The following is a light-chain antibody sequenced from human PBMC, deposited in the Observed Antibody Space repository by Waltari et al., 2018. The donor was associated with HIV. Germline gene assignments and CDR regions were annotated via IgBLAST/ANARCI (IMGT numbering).Light chain of an antibody. CDR3: SSYTSSSTYVV. CDR1: SSDVGGYNY. J-gene: IGLJ2*01. V-gene: IGLV2-14*01. Sequence: QSALTQPASVSGSPGQSITISCTGTSSDVGGYNYVSWYQQHPGKAPKLMIYEVSNRTSGVSNRFSGPKSGKTASLTISGLQAEDEADYYCSSYTSSSTYVVFGGGTKLTVL. CDR2: EVS.